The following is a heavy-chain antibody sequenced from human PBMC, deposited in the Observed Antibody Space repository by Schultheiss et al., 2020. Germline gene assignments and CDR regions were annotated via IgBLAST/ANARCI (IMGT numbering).Heavy chain of an antibody. D-gene: IGHD3-3*01. CDR1: GFTFSSSA. V-gene: IGHV3-23*01. J-gene: IGHJ4*02. CDR2: IDPTGRST. Sequence: GSLRLSCAASGFTFSSSAMSWVRQAPGKGLEWVSSIDPTGRSTYYADSVKGRFTFSRDNAKNSLYLQMNSLRDEDTAVYYCARGDFWGGYPDYWGQGTLGTVSS. CDR3: ARGDFWGGYPDY.